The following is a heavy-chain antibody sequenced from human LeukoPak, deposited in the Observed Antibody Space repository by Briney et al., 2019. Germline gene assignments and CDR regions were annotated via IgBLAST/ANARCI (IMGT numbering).Heavy chain of an antibody. V-gene: IGHV4-59*08. J-gene: IGHJ4*02. CDR1: GGSISSYY. CDR3: AARGYCSGGSCYPAYHFDY. D-gene: IGHD2-15*01. Sequence: PSETLSLTCTVSGGSISSYYWSWIRQPPGKGLEWLGSLYYSGSTNYNPSLKSRVTISGDTSKNQFSLNLNSVTAADTAVYYCAARGYCSGGSCYPAYHFDYWGQGTLVTVSS. CDR2: LYYSGST.